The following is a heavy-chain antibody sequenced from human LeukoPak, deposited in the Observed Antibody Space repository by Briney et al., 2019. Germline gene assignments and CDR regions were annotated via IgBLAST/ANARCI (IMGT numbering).Heavy chain of an antibody. D-gene: IGHD5-24*01. CDR3: ASAVEMATTADY. CDR1: GGTFSSYA. CDR2: IIPIFGTA. V-gene: IGHV1-69*13. J-gene: IGHJ4*02. Sequence: SVKVSCKASGGTFSSYAISWVRQAPGQGLEWMGGIIPIFGTANYAQKFQGRVTITADESTSTAYMELSSLRSEDTAVYYCASAVEMATTADYWGQGTRVTVSS.